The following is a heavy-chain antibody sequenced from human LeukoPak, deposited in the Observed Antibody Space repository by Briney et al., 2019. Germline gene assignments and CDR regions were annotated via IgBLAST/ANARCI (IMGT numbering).Heavy chain of an antibody. CDR2: INPSGGST. Sequence: GASVKVSCKASGYTFTSYYMHWVRQAPGQGLEWMGIINPSGGSTSYAQKFQGRVTMTRDTSTSTVYMELSSLRSEDTAVYYCARATPDYDILTGYYTSIFDYWGQGTLVTVSS. J-gene: IGHJ4*02. D-gene: IGHD3-9*01. CDR1: GYTFTSYY. V-gene: IGHV1-46*01. CDR3: ARATPDYDILTGYYTSIFDY.